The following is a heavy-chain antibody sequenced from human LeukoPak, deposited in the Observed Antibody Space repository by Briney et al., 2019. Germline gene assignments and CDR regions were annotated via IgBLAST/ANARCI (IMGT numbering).Heavy chain of an antibody. CDR1: GYTFTGYY. J-gene: IGHJ5*02. Sequence: ASVKVSCKASGYTFTGYYMHWVRQAPGQGLEWMGWINPNSGGTNYAQNFQGSVTMTRDTSISTAYMELSRLRSDDTAVYYCARSRRTTGYSTSFDPWGQGTLVTVSS. D-gene: IGHD6-13*01. CDR3: ARSRRTTGYSTSFDP. V-gene: IGHV1-2*02. CDR2: INPNSGGT.